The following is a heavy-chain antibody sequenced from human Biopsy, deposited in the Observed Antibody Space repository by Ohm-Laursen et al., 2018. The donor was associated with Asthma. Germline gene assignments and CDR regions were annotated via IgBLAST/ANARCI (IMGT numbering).Heavy chain of an antibody. J-gene: IGHJ4*02. CDR1: GFTFSNYG. V-gene: IGHV3-30*03. CDR2: ISFDGSNK. CDR3: ARDGPELPTELDY. Sequence: SLRLSCAASGFTFSNYGMHWVRQAPGKGLDWVAVISFDGSNKNYTNSVKGRFTISRDNSRNTLHLQMNSLRAEDTAVYYCARDGPELPTELDYWGPGTLVTVSS. D-gene: IGHD1-14*01.